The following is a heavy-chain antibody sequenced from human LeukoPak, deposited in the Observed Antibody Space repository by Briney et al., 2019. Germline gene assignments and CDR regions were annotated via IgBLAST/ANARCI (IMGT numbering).Heavy chain of an antibody. D-gene: IGHD1-1*01. V-gene: IGHV3-74*01. CDR3: ARGNQRVLDY. CDR1: GFTLSRYW. CDR2: INTDGSST. Sequence: GGSLRLSCVASGFTLSRYWMHWVRQAPGKGLVWVSHINTDGSSTSYADSVKGRFTISRDNARNTLYLQMNSLRAEDGAMYYCARGNQRVLDYWGQGTLVTVSS. J-gene: IGHJ4*02.